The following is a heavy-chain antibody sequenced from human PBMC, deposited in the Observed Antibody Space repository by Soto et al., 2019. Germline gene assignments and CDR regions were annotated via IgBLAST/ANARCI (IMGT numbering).Heavy chain of an antibody. CDR3: ARELAVAGMGSYYFDY. D-gene: IGHD6-19*01. J-gene: IGHJ4*02. Sequence: RRLSCAASGFTFSDYYMSWIRQAPGKGLEWVSYISSSGSTIYYADSVKGRFTISRDNAKNSLYLQMNSLRAEDTAVYYCARELAVAGMGSYYFDYWGQGTLVTVSS. CDR1: GFTFSDYY. CDR2: ISSSGSTI. V-gene: IGHV3-11*01.